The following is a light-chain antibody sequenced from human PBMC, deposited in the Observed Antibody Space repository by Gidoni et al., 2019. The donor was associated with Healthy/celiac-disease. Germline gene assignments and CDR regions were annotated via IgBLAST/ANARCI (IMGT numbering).Light chain of an antibody. CDR1: QSVSSY. Sequence: ETVLTQSPATLSLSPGERATLSCRASQSVSSYLAWYQQKPGQAPRLLIYDASNRATGIPARFSGSGSGTDFTLTISSLEPEDFAVYYCQQRSNWSLFTFGPXTKVDIK. CDR3: QQRSNWSLFT. CDR2: DAS. V-gene: IGKV3-11*01. J-gene: IGKJ3*01.